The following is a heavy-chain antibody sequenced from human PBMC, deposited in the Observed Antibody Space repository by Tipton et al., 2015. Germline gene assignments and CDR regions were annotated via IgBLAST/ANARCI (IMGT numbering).Heavy chain of an antibody. CDR1: GDSINRYY. V-gene: IGHV4-59*01. Sequence: TLSLTCSVSGDSINRYYWSWIRQPPGKGLECIGYIYYTGSTHYNPSLKSRVTISVDTSKSQFFLKLSSVTAADTAVYYCARFRYYGSESERGYFQGLDVWGQGTTVTVSS. CDR2: IYYTGST. CDR3: ARFRYYGSESERGYFQGLDV. D-gene: IGHD3-10*01. J-gene: IGHJ6*02.